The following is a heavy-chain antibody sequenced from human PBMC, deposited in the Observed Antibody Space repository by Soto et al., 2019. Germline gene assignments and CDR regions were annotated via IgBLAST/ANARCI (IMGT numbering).Heavy chain of an antibody. J-gene: IGHJ4*02. CDR2: IYPGDSDT. CDR3: ARPDRRGTGTLRAPSY. D-gene: IGHD1-1*01. V-gene: IGHV5-51*01. Sequence: EVQLVQSEAEVKKPGESLKISCKGSGYSFTSYWIGWVRQMPGKGLEWMGIIYPGDSDTRYSPSFQGQVTISADKSISTAYLQWSSLKASDTAMYYCARPDRRGTGTLRAPSYWGQGTLVTVSS. CDR1: GYSFTSYW.